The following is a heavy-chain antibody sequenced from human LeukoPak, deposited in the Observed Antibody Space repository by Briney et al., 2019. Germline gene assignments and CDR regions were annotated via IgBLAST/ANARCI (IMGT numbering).Heavy chain of an antibody. CDR1: GYTFTSYD. CDR3: ARVKWRNDAFDI. D-gene: IGHD1-26*01. CDR2: MNPNSGNT. Sequence: ASVKVSCKASGYTFTSYDINWVRQATGQGRGWMGWMNPNSGNTGYAQKFQGRVTMTRNTSISTAYMELSSLRSEDTAVYYCARVKWRNDAFDIWGQGTMFTVSS. V-gene: IGHV1-8*01. J-gene: IGHJ3*02.